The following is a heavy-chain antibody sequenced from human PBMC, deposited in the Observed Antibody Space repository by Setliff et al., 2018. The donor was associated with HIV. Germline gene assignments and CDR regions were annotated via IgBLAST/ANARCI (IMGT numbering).Heavy chain of an antibody. CDR2: IKQDGGEM. V-gene: IGHV3-7*03. D-gene: IGHD3-22*01. CDR1: EFIFSSYR. Sequence: LRLSCAASEFIFSSYRMSWVRQAPGKGLEWVAYIKQDGGEMFYDDSVKGRFTISRDNAKNSLYLQMNSLRAEDTAVYYCARVSPSYYYDSSGAEYMDVWGKGTTVTVSS. J-gene: IGHJ6*03. CDR3: ARVSPSYYYDSSGAEYMDV.